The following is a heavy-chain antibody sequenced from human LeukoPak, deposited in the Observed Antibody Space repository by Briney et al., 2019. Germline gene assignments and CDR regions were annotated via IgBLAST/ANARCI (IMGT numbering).Heavy chain of an antibody. CDR1: NGSISSYY. CDR2: IYYSGST. CDR3: ARHGGRDGYNYRY. Sequence: PSETLSLACTVSNGSISSYYWSWIRQPPGKRLEWIGYIYYSGSTNYNPSLKSRVTISVDTSKNQFSLKLSSVTAADTAVYYCARHGGRDGYNYRYWGQGTLVTVSS. D-gene: IGHD5-24*01. J-gene: IGHJ4*02. V-gene: IGHV4-59*08.